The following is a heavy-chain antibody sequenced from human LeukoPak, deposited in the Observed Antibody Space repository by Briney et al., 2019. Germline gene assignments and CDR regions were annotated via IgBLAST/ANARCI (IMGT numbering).Heavy chain of an antibody. CDR3: AKIPVYSSGWYKEGYYYYGMDV. V-gene: IGHV3-23*01. CDR1: GFTFSSYA. CDR2: ISGSGGST. J-gene: IGHJ6*02. Sequence: GGSLRLSCAASGFTFSSYAMSWVRQAPGKGLEWVSAISGSGGSTYYADSVKGRFTISRDNSKNTLYLQMNGLRAEDTAVYYCAKIPVYSSGWYKEGYYYYGMDVWGQGTTVTVSS. D-gene: IGHD6-19*01.